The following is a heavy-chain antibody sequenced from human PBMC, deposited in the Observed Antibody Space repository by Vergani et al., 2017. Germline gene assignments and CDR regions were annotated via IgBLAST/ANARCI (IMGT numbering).Heavy chain of an antibody. Sequence: EVPLVQSGAEVKTPGESLKISCKGSGYSFTSYWIGWVRQMPGKGLEWMGIIYPGDSDTRYSPSFQGQVTISADKSISTAYLQWSSLKASDTAMYYCARQFPYCSSTSCYSHYYYMDVWGKGTTVTVSS. CDR3: ARQFPYCSSTSCYSHYYYMDV. V-gene: IGHV5-51*01. D-gene: IGHD2-2*02. CDR1: GYSFTSYW. CDR2: IYPGDSDT. J-gene: IGHJ6*03.